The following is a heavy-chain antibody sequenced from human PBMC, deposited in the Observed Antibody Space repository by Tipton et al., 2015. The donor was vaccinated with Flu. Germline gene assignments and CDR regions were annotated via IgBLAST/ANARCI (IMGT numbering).Heavy chain of an antibody. CDR1: GGSISSYY. CDR3: ARDERSGSGYGLRL. J-gene: IGHJ3*01. CDR2: IYYGGST. V-gene: IGHV4-59*01. D-gene: IGHD3-22*01. Sequence: TLSLTCTVSGGSISSYYWTWDRQPPGKGLEWIGYIYYGGSTNFNPSLKSRLTMSVDTSKNQFSLNLSSVTAADTALYFCARDERSGSGYGLRLWGQGTMVTVSS.